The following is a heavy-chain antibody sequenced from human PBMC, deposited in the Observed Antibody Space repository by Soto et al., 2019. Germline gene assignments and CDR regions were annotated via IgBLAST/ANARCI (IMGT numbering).Heavy chain of an antibody. V-gene: IGHV1-2*02. Sequence: ASVKVSCKASGYTFTGYYMHWVRQAPGQGLEWMGWINPNSGGTNYAQKFQGRVTMTRDTSISTAYMELSRLRSDDTAVYYCARSGIVGATRSWFDPWGQGTLVTGS. CDR3: ARSGIVGATRSWFDP. J-gene: IGHJ5*02. CDR1: GYTFTGYY. CDR2: INPNSGGT. D-gene: IGHD1-26*01.